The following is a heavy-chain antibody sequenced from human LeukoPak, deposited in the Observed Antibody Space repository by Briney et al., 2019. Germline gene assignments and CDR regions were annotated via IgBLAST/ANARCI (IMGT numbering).Heavy chain of an antibody. Sequence: PSETLSLTCTVSGGSTNSNYWSWIRQPAGKGLEWIGRIYTSGSTNYNPSLKSRVTMSVGTSKNQFSLKLSSVTAADTAVYYCARAPYCTNGVCYMRNYFDYWGQGTLVTVSS. D-gene: IGHD2-8*01. V-gene: IGHV4-4*07. CDR3: ARAPYCTNGVCYMRNYFDY. CDR1: GGSTNSNY. J-gene: IGHJ4*02. CDR2: IYTSGST.